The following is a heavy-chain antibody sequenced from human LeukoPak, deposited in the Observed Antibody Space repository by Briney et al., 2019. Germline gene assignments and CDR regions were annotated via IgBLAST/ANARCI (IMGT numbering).Heavy chain of an antibody. CDR3: ARGGMVRGVIIFYFDY. D-gene: IGHD3-10*01. V-gene: IGHV1-46*01. CDR1: GYTFTSYY. CDR2: INPSGGST. Sequence: ASVKVSCKASGYTFTSYYMHWVRQAPGQGLEWMGIINPSGGSTSYAQKFQGRVTMTRDTSTSTVYMELSSLRSEDTAVYYCARGGMVRGVIIFYFDYWGQGTLVTVSS. J-gene: IGHJ4*02.